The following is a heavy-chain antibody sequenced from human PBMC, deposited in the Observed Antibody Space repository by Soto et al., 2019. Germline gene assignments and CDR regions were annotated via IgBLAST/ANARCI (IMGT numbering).Heavy chain of an antibody. D-gene: IGHD6-13*01. CDR1: VFTCRSFT. Sequence: WSLRLSCSASVFTCRSFTMNWWRQAPGKGLEWVSTISSNSAYIYYTDALRGRFTISRDNAKNSLHLQMNSLRAEDTAVYYCTRDASRDSSARGWFDPWGPGTLVTVSS. CDR3: TRDASRDSSARGWFDP. CDR2: ISSNSAYI. J-gene: IGHJ5*02. V-gene: IGHV3-21*01.